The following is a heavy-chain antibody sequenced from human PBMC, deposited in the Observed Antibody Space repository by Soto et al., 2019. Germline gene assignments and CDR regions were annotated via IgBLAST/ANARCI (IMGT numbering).Heavy chain of an antibody. CDR2: FDPEDGET. J-gene: IGHJ6*02. Sequence: ASVKVSCKVSGYTLTELSMHWVRQAPGKGLEWMGGFDPEDGETIYAQKFQGRVTMTEDTSTDTAYMELSSLRSEDTAVYYCARDQGYSYGYWPSYGMDVWGQGTTVTVSS. CDR3: ARDQGYSYGYWPSYGMDV. D-gene: IGHD5-18*01. V-gene: IGHV1-24*01. CDR1: GYTLTELS.